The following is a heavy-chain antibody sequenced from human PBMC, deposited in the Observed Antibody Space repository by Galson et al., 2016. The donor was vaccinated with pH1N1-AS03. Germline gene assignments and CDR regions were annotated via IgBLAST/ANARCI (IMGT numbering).Heavy chain of an antibody. J-gene: IGHJ4*02. D-gene: IGHD3-10*01. CDR2: IHSSGST. Sequence: ETLSLTCTVSGGSLTNYYWSWIRQPAGRGLESIGRIHSSGSTDYNPSLRTRVTMSKDSSKNQISLNLTSVSASDTAIYYCARGRGPSNLDPVGYWGQGILVTVSS. CDR3: ARGRGPSNLDPVGY. V-gene: IGHV4-4*07. CDR1: GGSLTNYY.